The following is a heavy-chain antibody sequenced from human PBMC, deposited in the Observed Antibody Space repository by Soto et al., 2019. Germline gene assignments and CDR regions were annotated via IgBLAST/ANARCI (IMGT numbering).Heavy chain of an antibody. CDR3: ASTMTYYYDSSGYYAPSPYYYGMDV. CDR1: GGSFSGYY. Sequence: PSETLSLTCAVYGGSFSGYYWSWIRQPPGKGLEWIGEINHSGSTNYNPSLKSRVTISVDTSKNQFSLKLSSVTAADTAVYYCASTMTYYYDSSGYYAPSPYYYGMDVWGQGTTVTVSS. D-gene: IGHD3-22*01. CDR2: INHSGST. J-gene: IGHJ6*02. V-gene: IGHV4-34*01.